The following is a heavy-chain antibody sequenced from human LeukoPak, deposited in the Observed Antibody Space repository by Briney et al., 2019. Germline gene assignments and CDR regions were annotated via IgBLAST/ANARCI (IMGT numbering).Heavy chain of an antibody. Sequence: ASVKVSCKASGYTFTGYYMNWVRQAPGQGLERTGWINPNSGGTNYAQKFQGRVTMTRDTSIITAYMELSRLRSYDTAVYYCARVYSSGWNVDYWGQGTLVTVSS. V-gene: IGHV1-2*02. CDR2: INPNSGGT. CDR1: GYTFTGYY. CDR3: ARVYSSGWNVDY. J-gene: IGHJ4*02. D-gene: IGHD6-19*01.